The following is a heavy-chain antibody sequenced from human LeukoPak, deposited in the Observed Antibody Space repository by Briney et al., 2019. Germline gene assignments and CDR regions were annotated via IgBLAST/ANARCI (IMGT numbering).Heavy chain of an antibody. CDR1: GGSFSGYY. CDR3: ARGGGDGYNFQDY. D-gene: IGHD5-24*01. J-gene: IGHJ4*02. V-gene: IGHV4-34*01. Sequence: SSETLSLTCAVYGGSFSGYYWSWIRQPPGKGLEWIGEINHSGSTNYNPSLKSRVTISVDTSKNQFSLKLSSVTAADTAVYYCARGGGDGYNFQDYWGQGTLVTVSS. CDR2: INHSGST.